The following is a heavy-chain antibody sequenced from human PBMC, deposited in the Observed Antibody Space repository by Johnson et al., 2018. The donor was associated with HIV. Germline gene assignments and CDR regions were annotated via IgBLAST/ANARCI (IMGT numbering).Heavy chain of an antibody. J-gene: IGHJ3*02. CDR1: GFTVSSNY. CDR3: AISRVLLYQPLRPHAFDI. D-gene: IGHD2-2*01. Sequence: VQLVESGGGLVQPGGSLRLSCAASGFTVSSNYMSWVRQAPGKGLEWVSVIYSGGNTYYTDSVRGRFTISRDNSRNTLYLQMNSLRAEYTAVYYCAISRVLLYQPLRPHAFDIWGQGTMVTVSS. CDR2: IYSGGNT. V-gene: IGHV3-66*01.